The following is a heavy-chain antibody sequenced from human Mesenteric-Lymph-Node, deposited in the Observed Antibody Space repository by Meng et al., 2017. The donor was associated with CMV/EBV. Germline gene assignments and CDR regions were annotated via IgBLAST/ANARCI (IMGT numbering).Heavy chain of an antibody. V-gene: IGHV1-46*01. D-gene: IGHD3-3*01. CDR1: GYTFTSYY. CDR3: ARGGDTYYDFWSDARIYGMDV. Sequence: ASVKVSCKASGYTFTSYYMHWVRQAPGQGLEWMGIINPSGGSTSYAQKFQGRVTISRNTSTSTAYMELSNLRSEDTAVYYCARGGDTYYDFWSDARIYGMDVWGQGTTVTVSS. CDR2: INPSGGST. J-gene: IGHJ6*02.